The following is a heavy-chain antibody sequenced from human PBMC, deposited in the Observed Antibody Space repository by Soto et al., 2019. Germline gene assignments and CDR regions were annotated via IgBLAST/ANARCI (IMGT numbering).Heavy chain of an antibody. CDR3: ARVGYYDSSGYYYEDY. V-gene: IGHV1-18*01. Sequence: QVQLVQSGAEVKKPGASVKVSCKASGYTFTSYGISWVRQAPGQGLEWMGWISAYNGNTNYAQKLQGRVTMTTDTSTSTAYRQLRSLRSDDTAVYYCARVGYYDSSGYYYEDYWGQGTLVTVSS. J-gene: IGHJ4*02. CDR2: ISAYNGNT. CDR1: GYTFTSYG. D-gene: IGHD3-22*01.